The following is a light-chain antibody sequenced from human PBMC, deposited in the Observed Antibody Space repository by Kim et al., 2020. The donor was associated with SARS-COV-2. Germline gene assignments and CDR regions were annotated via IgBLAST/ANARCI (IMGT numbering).Light chain of an antibody. CDR3: QQYNGFPYT. J-gene: IGKJ2*01. CDR2: RAS. V-gene: IGKV1-5*03. CDR1: QNINNW. Sequence: DVQMTQSPSSLSASIGDRVTITCRASQNINNWVAWHQQKPGKAPKLLIYRASILESGVPSRFGGSGSGTEFTLTINSLQPDDFATYLCQQYNGFPYTFAQGTKLEI.